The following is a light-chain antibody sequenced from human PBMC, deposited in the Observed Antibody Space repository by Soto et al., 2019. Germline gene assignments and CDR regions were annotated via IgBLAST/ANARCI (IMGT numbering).Light chain of an antibody. Sequence: QSALTQPASVSGSPGQSTTISCTGTISDVGGYNYVSWYQQHPGKAPKLMIFDVSNRPSGVSNRFAGSKSGYTASLTISGIQAEDEADYYCSSYTSSSTYVCGTGTKLTVL. CDR1: ISDVGGYNY. CDR2: DVS. CDR3: SSYTSSSTYV. V-gene: IGLV2-14*03. J-gene: IGLJ1*01.